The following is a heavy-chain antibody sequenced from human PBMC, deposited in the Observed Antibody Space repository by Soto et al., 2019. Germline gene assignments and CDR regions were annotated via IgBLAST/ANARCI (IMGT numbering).Heavy chain of an antibody. D-gene: IGHD6-6*01. CDR2: ISGRGGNT. V-gene: IGHV3-23*01. CDR3: ATSITARPFDY. J-gene: IGHJ4*02. CDR1: GFTFSSYA. Sequence: WVSLRLSCRACGFTFSSYAMSWVRQAPGEGLEGVSGISGRGGNTYYADSVKGRFTISRDNSTTTLYLPLNRLRAEATPVYYCATSITARPFDYWGQGALVTVSS.